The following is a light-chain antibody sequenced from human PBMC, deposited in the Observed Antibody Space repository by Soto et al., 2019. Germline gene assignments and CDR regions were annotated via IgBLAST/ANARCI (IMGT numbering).Light chain of an antibody. J-gene: IGKJ1*01. CDR3: QQYSNWPT. CDR2: GAS. CDR1: QSVSAN. Sequence: EIVMTQSPATLSVSPGERATLSCRASQSVSANLAWYQQRPGQAPRLLLYGASTRATGIPARFSGSGSGTEFTLTISSLQSEDFAVYYCQQYSNWPTFGQGTKVDI. V-gene: IGKV3-15*01.